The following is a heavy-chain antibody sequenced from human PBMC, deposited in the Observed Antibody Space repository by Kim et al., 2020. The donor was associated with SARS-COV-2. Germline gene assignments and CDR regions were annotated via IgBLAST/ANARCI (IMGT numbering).Heavy chain of an antibody. V-gene: IGHV3-23*01. CDR3: AKDIAIFAPIVVVPAALY. CDR2: ISGSGGST. D-gene: IGHD2-2*01. Sequence: GGSLRLSCAASGFTFSSYAMSWVRQAPGKGLEWVSAISGSGGSTYYADSVKGRFTISRDNSKNTLYLQMNSLRAEDTAVYYCAKDIAIFAPIVVVPAALYWGQGTLFTVSS. J-gene: IGHJ4*02. CDR1: GFTFSSYA.